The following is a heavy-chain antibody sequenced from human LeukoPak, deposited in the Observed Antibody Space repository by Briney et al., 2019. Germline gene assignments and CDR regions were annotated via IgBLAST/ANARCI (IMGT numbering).Heavy chain of an antibody. J-gene: IGHJ4*02. CDR2: IKEDGSEK. CDR3: TNSDDYGDY. Sequence: GGSLRLSCAASGFTLSAHWMSWVRQAPGKGLEWVANIKEDGSEKYYVDSVKGRFTISRDDSKNTLYLHMTSLRAEDTAVYYCTNSDDYGDYWGQGTLVTVSS. CDR1: GFTLSAHW. V-gene: IGHV3-7*01.